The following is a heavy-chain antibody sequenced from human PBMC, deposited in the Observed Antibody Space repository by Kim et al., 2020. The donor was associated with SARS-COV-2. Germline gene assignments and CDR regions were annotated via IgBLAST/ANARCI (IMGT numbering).Heavy chain of an antibody. CDR2: IRDIGTT. CDR1: GGSINGYY. V-gene: IGHV4-59*03. Sequence: SETLSLTCTVSGGSINGYYWCWLRQSPGKGLRWLGNIRDIGTTDYNRSLGSRLTISVDTSRNQFSLKFRSVTAADTAVYYCATLGRRVATAAPRIKWLDPWGEGALFSASS. D-gene: IGHD5-12*01. CDR3: ATLGRRVATAAPRIKWLDP. J-gene: IGHJ5*02.